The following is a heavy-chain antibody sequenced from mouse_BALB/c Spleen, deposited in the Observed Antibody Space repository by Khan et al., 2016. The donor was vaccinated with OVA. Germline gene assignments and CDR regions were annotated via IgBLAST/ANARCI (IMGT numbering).Heavy chain of an antibody. Sequence: VQLQESGPGLVAPSQSLSITCTVSGFSLTGYGVSWVRQPPGKGLEWLGMIWGDGSTDYNSALKSRLSTSKDNTKSQVFLKMNSLQTEDTAKYYCARAYYGNYGEAMDYWGQGTSVTVSS. CDR3: ARAYYGNYGEAMDY. CDR1: GFSLTGYG. D-gene: IGHD2-10*01. CDR2: IWGDGST. V-gene: IGHV2-6-7*01. J-gene: IGHJ4*01.